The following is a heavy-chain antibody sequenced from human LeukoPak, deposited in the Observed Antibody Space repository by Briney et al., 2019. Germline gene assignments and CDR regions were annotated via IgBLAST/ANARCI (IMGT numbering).Heavy chain of an antibody. V-gene: IGHV4-59*01. CDR1: GGSISSYY. D-gene: IGHD2-2*01. CDR2: IYYSGST. J-gene: IGHJ3*02. CDR3: ARGPSGGSSTSGEGHDAFDI. Sequence: SETLSLTCTVSGGSISSYYWSWIRQPPGKGLEWIGYIYYSGSTNYNPSLKSRVTISVDTSKNQFSLKLSSVTAADTAVYYCARGPSGGSSTSGEGHDAFDIWGQGTMVTVSS.